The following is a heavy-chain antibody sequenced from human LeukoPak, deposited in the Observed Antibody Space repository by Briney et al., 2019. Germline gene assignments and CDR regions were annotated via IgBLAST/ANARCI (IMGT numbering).Heavy chain of an antibody. Sequence: PSETLSLTCAVYGGSFSGYYWSWIRQPPGKGLEWIGYIYTSGSTNYNPSLKSRVTISVDTSKNQFSLKLSSVTAADTAVYYCARLYSSGWYRAFDIWGQGTMVTVSS. CDR1: GGSFSGYY. CDR3: ARLYSSGWYRAFDI. CDR2: IYTSGST. V-gene: IGHV4-4*09. D-gene: IGHD6-19*01. J-gene: IGHJ3*02.